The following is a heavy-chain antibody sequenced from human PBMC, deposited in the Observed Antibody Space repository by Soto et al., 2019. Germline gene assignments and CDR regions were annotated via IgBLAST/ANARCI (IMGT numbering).Heavy chain of an antibody. V-gene: IGHV3-23*01. Sequence: EVQLLESGGGLVQPGGSLRLSCAASGFTFSSYAMSWVRQAPGTGLEWVSVVSGSGVSTYYADSVKGRFSVSRDNSLNTLSLQMNSLRAEDAAVYYCAKGGQQLALRHFDYWGQGTVVTVSS. CDR2: VSGSGVST. CDR3: AKGGQQLALRHFDY. J-gene: IGHJ4*02. D-gene: IGHD6-13*01. CDR1: GFTFSSYA.